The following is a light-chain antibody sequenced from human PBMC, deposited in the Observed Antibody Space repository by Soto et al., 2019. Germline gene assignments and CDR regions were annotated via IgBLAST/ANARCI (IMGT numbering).Light chain of an antibody. CDR3: ISYAGINNLGV. CDR2: EVN. CDR1: SSDVGGYKY. J-gene: IGLJ1*01. V-gene: IGLV2-8*01. Sequence: QSALTQPPSASGSPGQSVTISCTGTSSDVGGYKYVSWYQQHPGKAPKLMIFEVNKRPSGVPDRFSGSKSGNTVSLTVSGLQTDDKADHDCISYAGINNLGVFGTGTKLTVL.